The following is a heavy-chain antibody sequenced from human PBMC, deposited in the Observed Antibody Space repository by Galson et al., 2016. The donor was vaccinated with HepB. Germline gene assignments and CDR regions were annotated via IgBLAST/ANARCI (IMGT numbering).Heavy chain of an antibody. J-gene: IGHJ2*01. CDR2: IYPGDSDT. V-gene: IGHV5-51*01. Sequence: QSGAEVIKPGESLKISCKGSGYSFTSYWIGWVRQMPGKGLEWVGNIYPGDSDTRYSPSFQGQVTISVDKSISTAHLQWSSLKASDTAMYYCARDWYFDLWGRGTLVTVSS. CDR3: ARDWYFDL. CDR1: GYSFTSYW.